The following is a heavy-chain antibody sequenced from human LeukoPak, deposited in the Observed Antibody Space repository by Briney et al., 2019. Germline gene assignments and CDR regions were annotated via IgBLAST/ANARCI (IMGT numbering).Heavy chain of an antibody. V-gene: IGHV5-51*01. CDR3: ARLSITNSLHLYYFDF. CDR1: GYSFSSYW. D-gene: IGHD1-20*01. Sequence: GESLKISCKGSGYSFSSYWFGWVRQMPGKGLEWMGFIYPGDSDTRYSPSFQGQVTISADKSISTAYLQWSSLKASDTALYFCARLSITNSLHLYYFDFWGQGTLVTVSS. J-gene: IGHJ4*02. CDR2: IYPGDSDT.